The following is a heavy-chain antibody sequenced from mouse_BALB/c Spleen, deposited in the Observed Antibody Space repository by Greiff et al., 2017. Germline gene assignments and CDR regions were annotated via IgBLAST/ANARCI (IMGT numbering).Heavy chain of an antibody. CDR3: AVDYDWGYYAMDY. J-gene: IGHJ4*01. V-gene: IGHV1-14*01. CDR2: INPYNDGT. Sequence: EVQLQQSGPELVKPGASVKMSCKASGYTFTSYVMHWVKQKPGQGLEWIGYINPYNDGTKYNEKFKGKATLTSDKSSSTAYMELSSLTSEDSAVYYCAVDYDWGYYAMDYWGQGTSVTVSS. CDR1: GYTFTSYV. D-gene: IGHD2-4*01.